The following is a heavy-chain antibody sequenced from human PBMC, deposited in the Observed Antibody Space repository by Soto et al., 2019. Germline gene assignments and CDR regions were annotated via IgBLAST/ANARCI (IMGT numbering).Heavy chain of an antibody. J-gene: IGHJ4*02. CDR1: GVTLSRNS. D-gene: IGHD3-10*01. CDR2: ISGSSTYI. Sequence: GGSLRLSCAASGVTLSRNSMNWVRQAPGKGLKWVSSISGSSTYIHYADSVKGRFAISRDNTKNSLYLEMNSLRAEDTAVYYCAREGGFHYFDYWGQGALVTVSS. V-gene: IGHV3-21*06. CDR3: AREGGFHYFDY.